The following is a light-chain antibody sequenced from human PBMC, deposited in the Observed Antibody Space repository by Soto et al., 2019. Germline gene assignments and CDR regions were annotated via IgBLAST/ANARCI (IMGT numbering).Light chain of an antibody. J-gene: IGKJ4*01. CDR2: SAS. CDR1: QDVSSW. CDR3: QPANSFPLA. V-gene: IGKV1-12*01. Sequence: DIQVTQSPSSVSASVGDRVTITCRTSQDVSSWLAWYQQKPGKAPELLIYSASTLQTGVPSRFSGSGSGTDFTLPISSLQPEDFATYHCQPANSFPLAFGGGTKVELK.